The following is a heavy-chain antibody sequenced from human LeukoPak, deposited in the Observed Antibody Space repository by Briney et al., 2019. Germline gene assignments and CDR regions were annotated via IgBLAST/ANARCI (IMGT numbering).Heavy chain of an antibody. V-gene: IGHV1-69*05. CDR1: GGTFSSYA. CDR2: IIPIFGTA. D-gene: IGHD1-20*01. J-gene: IGHJ4*02. Sequence: SVKVSCKASGGTFSSYAISWVRQAPGQGLEWVGGIIPIFGTANYAQKFQGRVTITTDESTSTAYMELSSLRSEDTAVYYCASNEETLKYNWNRAYFDYWGQGTLVTVSS. CDR3: ASNEETLKYNWNRAYFDY.